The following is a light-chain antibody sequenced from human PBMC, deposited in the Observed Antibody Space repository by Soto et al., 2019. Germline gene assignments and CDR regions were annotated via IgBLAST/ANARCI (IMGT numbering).Light chain of an antibody. CDR1: SGSIASNY. Sequence: NFMLTQPHSVSESPGKTVIISCTRSSGSIASNYVQWYQQRPGSSPTTVIYEDNQRPSGVPARFSGSIDSSSNSASLTISGLETEDEADYSCQSYDATNQVFGGGTKLTVL. CDR3: QSYDATNQV. J-gene: IGLJ3*02. V-gene: IGLV6-57*01. CDR2: EDN.